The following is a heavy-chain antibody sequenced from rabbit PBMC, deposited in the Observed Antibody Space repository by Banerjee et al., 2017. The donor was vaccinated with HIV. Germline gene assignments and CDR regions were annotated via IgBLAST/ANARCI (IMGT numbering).Heavy chain of an antibody. V-gene: IGHV1S45*01. J-gene: IGHJ4*01. CDR3: ARALASGWGAIYYLGL. D-gene: IGHD4-1*01. Sequence: QEQLEESGGDLVKPEGSLTLTCTASGIDFSSSYYMCWVRQAPGKGLEWIGCIGAEDSDGTYYTSWVNGRFTISRTSSTTVTLQMTSLTAADTATYFCARALASGWGAIYYLGLWGPGTLVTVS. CDR1: GIDFSSSYY. CDR2: IGAEDSDGT.